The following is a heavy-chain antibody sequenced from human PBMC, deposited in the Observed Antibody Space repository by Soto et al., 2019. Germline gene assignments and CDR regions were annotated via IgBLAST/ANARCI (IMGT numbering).Heavy chain of an antibody. CDR1: GYTLTELS. D-gene: IGHD3-22*01. J-gene: IGHJ5*02. Sequence: QVQLVQSGAEVKKPGASVKVSCKVSGYTLTELSMHWVRQAPGKGLEWMGGFDPEDGETIYAQKFQDRVTMTEDTFKXXAXMXXSSLRSEDTAVYYCAIPLTYYYDSSGPRPYNWFDPWGQGTLVTVSS. CDR2: FDPEDGET. V-gene: IGHV1-24*01. CDR3: AIPLTYYYDSSGPRPYNWFDP.